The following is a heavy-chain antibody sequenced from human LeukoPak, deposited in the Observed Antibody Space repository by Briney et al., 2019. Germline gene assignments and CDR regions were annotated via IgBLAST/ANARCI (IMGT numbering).Heavy chain of an antibody. V-gene: IGHV2-5*01. CDR1: GFSLSTSGLR. CDR3: ARKAAVAGIDY. CDR2: IYWNDDK. D-gene: IGHD6-25*01. Sequence: SGPTLVSPTQTPTLTCTFAGFSLSTSGLRVGWIRQPPAKTLEWLALIYWNDDKRYSPSLKSRLTITKYTSKNQVVLTMSNMNSVDTATYYCARKAAVAGIDYWGEGTLVTASS. J-gene: IGHJ4*02.